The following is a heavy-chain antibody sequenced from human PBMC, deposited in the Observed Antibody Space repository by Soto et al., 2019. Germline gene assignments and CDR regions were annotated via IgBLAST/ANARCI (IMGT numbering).Heavy chain of an antibody. J-gene: IGHJ6*02. Sequence: GGSLRLSCAASGFTVSSNYMSWVRQAPGKGLEWVSVIYSGGSTYYADSVKGRFTISRHNSKNTLYLQMNSLRAEDTAVYYCATNYGSGSSYYYYGMDVWGQGTTVTVSS. V-gene: IGHV3-53*04. D-gene: IGHD3-10*01. CDR2: IYSGGST. CDR3: ATNYGSGSSYYYYGMDV. CDR1: GFTVSSNY.